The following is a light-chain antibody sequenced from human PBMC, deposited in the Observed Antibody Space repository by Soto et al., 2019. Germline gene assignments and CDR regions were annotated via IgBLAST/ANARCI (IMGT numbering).Light chain of an antibody. J-gene: IGKJ4*01. Sequence: EKVMTQSPAALSVSPGERATLSCRASQSVNSNLAWYQRKPGQAPRLLLYGASTRATGIPARFSGSASGTELTLTIRSLQSEDSAVYYCQQYNDWPLTFGGGTKVEIK. CDR1: QSVNSN. CDR3: QQYNDWPLT. CDR2: GAS. V-gene: IGKV3-15*01.